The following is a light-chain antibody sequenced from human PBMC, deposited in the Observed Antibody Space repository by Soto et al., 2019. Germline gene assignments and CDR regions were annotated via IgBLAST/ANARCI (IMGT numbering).Light chain of an antibody. CDR2: DTS. Sequence: EIVLTQSPATLSLSPGERATLSCRASQSVSSHLTWYQQKPGQAPRLLIYDTSNRATGIPDRFSGSGSGTDFTLTISSLEPEDFAVYYCQQRTNWRLSFGGGTKVEIK. J-gene: IGKJ4*01. CDR3: QQRTNWRLS. CDR1: QSVSSH. V-gene: IGKV3-11*01.